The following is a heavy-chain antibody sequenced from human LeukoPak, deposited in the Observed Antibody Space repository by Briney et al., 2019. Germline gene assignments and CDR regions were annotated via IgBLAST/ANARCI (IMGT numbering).Heavy chain of an antibody. CDR1: GFTFSSYG. V-gene: IGHV3-30*03. CDR3: ARDSSGWEYAFDI. Sequence: PGGSLRLSCAASGFTFSSYGMHWVRQAPGKGLEWVAVISYDGSNKYYADSVKGRFTISRDNSKNTLYLQMNSLRAEDTAVYYCARDSSGWEYAFDIWGQGTMVTVSS. D-gene: IGHD6-19*01. CDR2: ISYDGSNK. J-gene: IGHJ3*02.